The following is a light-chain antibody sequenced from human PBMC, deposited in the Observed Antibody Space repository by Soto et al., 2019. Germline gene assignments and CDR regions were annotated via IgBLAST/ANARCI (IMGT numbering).Light chain of an antibody. CDR2: DAS. V-gene: IGKV3-11*01. CDR1: QSVSSY. CDR3: QQRSNWPIT. Sequence: EIVLTQSPATLSLSPGERATLSCRTSQSVSSYFAWYQQKHGRAPRLLIYDASNRATGIPARFIGSGSGTDFTLTINSLEPEDFAVYYCQQRSNWPITFGQGTRLEIK. J-gene: IGKJ5*01.